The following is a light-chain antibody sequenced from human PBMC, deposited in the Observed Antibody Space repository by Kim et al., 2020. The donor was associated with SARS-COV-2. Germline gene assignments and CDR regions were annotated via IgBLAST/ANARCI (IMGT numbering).Light chain of an antibody. J-gene: IGLJ3*02. CDR2: GKN. CDR1: SLRSYY. V-gene: IGLV3-19*01. CDR3: NSRDSSRNHLRV. Sequence: GQTVRITCQGDSLRSYYASWYQQKPGQAPVLVIYGKNNRPSGIPDRFSGSSSGNTASLTITGAQAEDEADYYCNSRDSSRNHLRVFGGGTQLTVL.